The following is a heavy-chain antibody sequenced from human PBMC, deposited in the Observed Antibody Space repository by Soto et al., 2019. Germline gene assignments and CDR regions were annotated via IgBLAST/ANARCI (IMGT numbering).Heavy chain of an antibody. V-gene: IGHV3-48*02. D-gene: IGHD6-19*01. CDR1: GFRFSIDS. Sequence: ESGGNLVQPGGSLRLSCAASGFRFSIDSMNWVRQAPGKGLEWSAYITSDTKTIKYADSVNGRFTISRDNAKNSVYLQMNSLRDEDTAVYYCARSVEGHFDYWGQGTVVTVSA. CDR3: ARSVEGHFDY. J-gene: IGHJ4*02. CDR2: ITSDTKTI.